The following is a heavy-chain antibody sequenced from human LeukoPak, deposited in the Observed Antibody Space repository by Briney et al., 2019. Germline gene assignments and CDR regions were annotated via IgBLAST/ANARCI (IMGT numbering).Heavy chain of an antibody. Sequence: SETLSLTCTVSGGSISSYYWSWIRQPPGKGLEWIGYIYYSGTTNYNPSLKGRVSISLDTSKNHFSLKLSSVTAADTAVYYCARDGGASRMDVWGQGTTVTVSS. D-gene: IGHD3-10*01. J-gene: IGHJ6*02. CDR3: ARDGGASRMDV. V-gene: IGHV4-59*01. CDR1: GGSISSYY. CDR2: IYYSGTT.